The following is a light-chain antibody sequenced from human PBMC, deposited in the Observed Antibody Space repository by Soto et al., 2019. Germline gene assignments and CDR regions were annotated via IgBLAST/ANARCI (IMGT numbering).Light chain of an antibody. Sequence: AIHLTQSPSSLSASVGDRATITCRTSQGISSALAWYQQKPGKAPKLLIYDASSLESGVPSRFSGSGSWTDFTLTISSLQPEDFATYYCQQFNNYPLTFGGGTKVEIK. CDR2: DAS. V-gene: IGKV1D-13*01. CDR3: QQFNNYPLT. J-gene: IGKJ4*01. CDR1: QGISSA.